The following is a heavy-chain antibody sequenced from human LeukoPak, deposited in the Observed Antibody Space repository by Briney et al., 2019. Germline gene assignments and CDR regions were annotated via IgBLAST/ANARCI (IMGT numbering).Heavy chain of an antibody. J-gene: IGHJ6*03. CDR1: GFTFSSYS. CDR2: IGSSSSYI. V-gene: IGHV3-21*01. Sequence: PGGSLRLSCAASGFTFSSYSMNWVRQAPGKGLEWVSSIGSSSSYIYYADSVKGRFTISRDNAKNSLYLQMNSLRAEDTAVYYCARDDRLRGYSYVDGFSYYYYYMDVWGKGTTVTVSS. D-gene: IGHD5-18*01. CDR3: ARDDRLRGYSYVDGFSYYYYYMDV.